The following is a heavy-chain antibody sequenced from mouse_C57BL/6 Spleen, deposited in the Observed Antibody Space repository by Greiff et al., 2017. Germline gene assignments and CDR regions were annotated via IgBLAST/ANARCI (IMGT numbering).Heavy chain of an antibody. V-gene: IGHV1-18*01. D-gene: IGHD1-1*01. CDR2: INPNNGGT. CDR3: AREVYYGSSRFAY. CDR1: GYTFTDYN. Sequence: EVQLQQSGPELVKPGASVKIPCKASGYTFTDYNMDWVKQSHGRSLEWIGDINPNNGGTIYNQKFKGKATLAVDKSSSTAYMALRRLTSEDTAVYYCAREVYYGSSRFAYWGQGTLVTVSA. J-gene: IGHJ3*01.